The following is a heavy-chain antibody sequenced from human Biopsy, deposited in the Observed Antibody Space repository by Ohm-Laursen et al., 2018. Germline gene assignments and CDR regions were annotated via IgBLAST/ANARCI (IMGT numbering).Heavy chain of an antibody. V-gene: IGHV3-48*01. Sequence: GSLRLSCTASGFTFSTYAMNWVRQAPGQGLEWISYISSTSSATYYADSVKGRFTVSRDNAKNSLFLQMNSLRAGDTAVYYCAGRDIWGQGTTVTVSS. CDR2: ISSTSSAT. J-gene: IGHJ3*02. CDR1: GFTFSTYA. CDR3: AGRDI.